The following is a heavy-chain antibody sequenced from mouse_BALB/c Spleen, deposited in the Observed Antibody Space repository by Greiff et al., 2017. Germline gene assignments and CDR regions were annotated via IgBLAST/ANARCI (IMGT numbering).Heavy chain of an antibody. CDR2: ISNLAYSI. CDR3: AEYGKYEEAMDD. D-gene: IGHD2-10*02. Sequence: EVQLVESGGGLVQPGGSRKLSCAASGFTFSDYGMAWVRQAPGKGPEWVAIISNLAYSIYYADTVTGRFTISRENAKNTLYLEMSSLRSEDTAMYYCAEYGKYEEAMDDWGQGTSVTVSS. J-gene: IGHJ4*01. V-gene: IGHV5-15*02. CDR1: GFTFSDYG.